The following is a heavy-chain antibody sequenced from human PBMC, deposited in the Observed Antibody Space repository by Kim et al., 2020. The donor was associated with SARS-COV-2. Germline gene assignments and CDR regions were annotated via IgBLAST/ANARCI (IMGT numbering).Heavy chain of an antibody. J-gene: IGHJ4*02. CDR3: ERDFYVSGRSRDY. Sequence: YADTGKGRFTVSRDNTKNTVYLKLNNLKAEDTAVYYCERDFYVSGRSRDYWGQGTLVTISS. V-gene: IGHV3-33*01. D-gene: IGHD3-10*01.